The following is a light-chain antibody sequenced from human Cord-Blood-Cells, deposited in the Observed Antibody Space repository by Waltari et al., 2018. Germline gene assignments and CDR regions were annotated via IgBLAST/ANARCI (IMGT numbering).Light chain of an antibody. CDR2: GAS. Sequence: EIVMTQSPATLSVSAGERATLSYRASQSVSSNLAWYQQKPGQAPRLLIYGASTRATGIPARFSGSGSGTEFTLTISSLQSEDFAVYYCQQYNNWPPLTFGGGTKVEIK. V-gene: IGKV3-15*01. CDR3: QQYNNWPPLT. CDR1: QSVSSN. J-gene: IGKJ4*01.